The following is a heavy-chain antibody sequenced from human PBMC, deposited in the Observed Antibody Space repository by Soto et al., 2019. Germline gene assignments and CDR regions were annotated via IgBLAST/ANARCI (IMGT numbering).Heavy chain of an antibody. V-gene: IGHV3-23*01. Sequence: EVQLLESGGGLAQPGGSLRLSCAGSGFTFSSYAMNWVRQAPGKGLEWVSSISSSGGGTHYADSVEGRFTISRDNSKDTLYLQMNSLRAEDTAVYHCARGRGSYYGSGTSRAFDVWGQGTMVTVSS. CDR2: ISSSGGGT. CDR3: ARGRGSYYGSGTSRAFDV. CDR1: GFTFSSYA. D-gene: IGHD3-10*01. J-gene: IGHJ3*01.